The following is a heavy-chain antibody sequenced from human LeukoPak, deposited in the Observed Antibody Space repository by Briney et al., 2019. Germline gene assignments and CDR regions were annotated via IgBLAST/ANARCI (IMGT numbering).Heavy chain of an antibody. D-gene: IGHD6-13*01. CDR3: ARYSSSWYSFDY. J-gene: IGHJ4*02. CDR1: GYTFTGYY. V-gene: IGHV1-2*02. CDR2: INPNSGGT. Sequence: ASVKVSCKASGYTFTGYYMHWVRQAPGQGLEWMGWINPNSGGTNYAQKFQGRVTMTRDTSISTAHMELSRLRSDDTAVYYCARYSSSWYSFDYWGQGTLVTVSS.